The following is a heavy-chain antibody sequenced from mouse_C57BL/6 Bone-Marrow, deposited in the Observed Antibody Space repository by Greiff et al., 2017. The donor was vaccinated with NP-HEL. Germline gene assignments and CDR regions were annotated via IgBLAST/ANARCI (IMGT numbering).Heavy chain of an antibody. CDR1: GYTFTSYG. V-gene: IGHV1-81*01. Sequence: VQLQQSGAELARPGASVKLSCKASGYTFTSYGISWVKQRTGQGLEWIGEIYPRSGNTYYNEKFKGKATLTADKSSSTAYMELRSLTSEDSAVYVCARKGVFYYAPYFDVWGTGTTVTVSS. CDR3: ARKGVFYYAPYFDV. CDR2: IYPRSGNT. J-gene: IGHJ1*03. D-gene: IGHD2-1*01.